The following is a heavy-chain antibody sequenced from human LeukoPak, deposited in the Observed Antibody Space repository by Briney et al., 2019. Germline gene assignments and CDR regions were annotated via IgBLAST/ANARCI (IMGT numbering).Heavy chain of an antibody. D-gene: IGHD6-13*01. CDR3: ARVVSSSWYYFDY. CDR1: GYTFTGYY. Sequence: ASVKVSCKASGYTFTGYYMHWVRQAPGQGLEWMGWINPNSGGTNYAQKFQGRDTMTRDTSISTAYMELSRLRSDDTAVYYCARVVSSSWYYFDYWGQGTLVTVSS. CDR2: INPNSGGT. J-gene: IGHJ4*02. V-gene: IGHV1-2*02.